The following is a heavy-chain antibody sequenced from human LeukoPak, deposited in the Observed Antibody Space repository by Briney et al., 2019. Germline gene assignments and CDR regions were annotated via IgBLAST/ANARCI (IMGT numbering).Heavy chain of an antibody. J-gene: IGHJ3*02. CDR3: AKPYSGSHSGNAFEI. CDR1: GFTFSTYG. CDR2: IRYDGSNK. V-gene: IGHV3-30*02. Sequence: GGSLRLSCAASGFTFSTYGMHWVRQAPGKGLEWVAFIRYDGSNKYYADSVKGRFTISRDNSKNTLYLEMNSLRAEDTAVYYCAKPYSGSHSGNAFEIWGQGTMVIVSS. D-gene: IGHD1-26*01.